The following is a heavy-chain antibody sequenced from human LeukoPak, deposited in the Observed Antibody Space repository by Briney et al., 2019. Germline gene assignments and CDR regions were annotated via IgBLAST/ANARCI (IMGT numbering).Heavy chain of an antibody. CDR3: ARSRCGGECYATGL. CDR1: GFTLSNFW. Sequence: GGSLRLSCAASGFTLSNFWMSWVRQAPGKGLEWVANIKQDGSDKNYMDSVKGRFTISRDNAKNSLYLQMNSLRAEDTAVYYCARSRCGGECYATGLWGQRTLVTVSS. D-gene: IGHD2-21*01. J-gene: IGHJ4*02. V-gene: IGHV3-7*01. CDR2: IKQDGSDK.